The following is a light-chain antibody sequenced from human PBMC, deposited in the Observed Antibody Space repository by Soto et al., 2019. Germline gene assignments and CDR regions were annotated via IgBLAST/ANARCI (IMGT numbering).Light chain of an antibody. J-gene: IGKJ1*01. V-gene: IGKV1-39*01. CDR2: DAS. CDR1: QTISTY. CDR3: QQSYNTPQT. Sequence: IQMTQSPSSLAASVGDRVTITCRASQTISTYVNWYRQKSGAAPELLIYDASTLQSGVPSRFRGGGSGTDFTLTISSLQLEDFATYYCQQSYNTPQTFGQGTKVDLK.